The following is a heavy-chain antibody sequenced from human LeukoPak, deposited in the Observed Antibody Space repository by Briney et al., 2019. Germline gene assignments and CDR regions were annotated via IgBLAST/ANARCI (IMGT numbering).Heavy chain of an antibody. Sequence: SGTLSLTCTVSGGSISSSSYYWGWLRQPPGKGLEWIGSIYYSGSTYYNPSLKSRVTISVDTSKNQFSLKLSSVTAADTAVYYCARVAVAVAGTGWFDPWGQGTLVTVSS. D-gene: IGHD6-19*01. V-gene: IGHV4-39*07. CDR3: ARVAVAVAGTGWFDP. CDR1: GGSISSSSYY. CDR2: IYYSGST. J-gene: IGHJ5*02.